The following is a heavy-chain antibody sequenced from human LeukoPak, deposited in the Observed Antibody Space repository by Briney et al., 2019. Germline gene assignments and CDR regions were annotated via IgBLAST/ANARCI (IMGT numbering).Heavy chain of an antibody. D-gene: IGHD1-26*01. Sequence: SETLSLTCTVSGDSICSYYWSWIRQPPGKGLEWIGYIYYSGSANYNPSLKSRVTISVDTSKNHFSLKLSSVTAADTAVYYCARHSRSYYDFDYWGQGTLVTVSS. CDR3: ARHSRSYYDFDY. CDR2: IYYSGSA. V-gene: IGHV4-59*08. CDR1: GDSICSYY. J-gene: IGHJ4*02.